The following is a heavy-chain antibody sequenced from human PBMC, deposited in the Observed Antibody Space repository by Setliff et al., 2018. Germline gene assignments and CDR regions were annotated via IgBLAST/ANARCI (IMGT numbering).Heavy chain of an antibody. D-gene: IGHD2-2*01. CDR2: INPNSGGT. V-gene: IGHV1-2*04. CDR3: ARVLFHCSSTSCYLDAFDI. Sequence: ASVKVSCKASGYTFTGYYMHWVRRAPGQGLEWMGWINPNSGGTNYAQKFQGWVTMTRDTSISTAYMELSRLRSDDTAVYYCARVLFHCSSTSCYLDAFDIWGQGTMVTVSS. CDR1: GYTFTGYY. J-gene: IGHJ3*02.